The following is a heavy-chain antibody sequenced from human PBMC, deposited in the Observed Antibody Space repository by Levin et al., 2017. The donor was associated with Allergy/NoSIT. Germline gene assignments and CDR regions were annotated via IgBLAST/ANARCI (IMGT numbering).Heavy chain of an antibody. Sequence: PGGSLRLSCEASGFIFSTAGMNWVRQAPGKGLEWVASITRSSDYVHYADSLKGRFTISRDNAKNSLYLQMNSLRADDTAVYYCARDWGTVSTTWGQGTLVTVSS. V-gene: IGHV3-21*01. CDR1: GFIFSTAG. D-gene: IGHD5/OR15-5a*01. J-gene: IGHJ5*02. CDR2: ITRSSDYV. CDR3: ARDWGTVSTT.